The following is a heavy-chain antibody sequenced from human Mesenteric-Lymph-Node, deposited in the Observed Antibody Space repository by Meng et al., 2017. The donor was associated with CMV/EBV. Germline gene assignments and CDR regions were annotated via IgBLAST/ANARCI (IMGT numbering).Heavy chain of an antibody. D-gene: IGHD3-22*01. CDR3: ARGLQSGSSGYYYYGSWYYYGMDV. CDR1: GYTFTYYY. CDR2: IIPIFGTA. Sequence: SVKVSCKASGYTFTYYYMHWVRQAPGQGLEWMGGIIPIFGTANYAQKFQGRVTITTDESTSTAYMELSSLRSEDTAVYYCARGLQSGSSGYYYYGSWYYYGMDVWGQGTTVTVSS. J-gene: IGHJ6*02. V-gene: IGHV1-69*05.